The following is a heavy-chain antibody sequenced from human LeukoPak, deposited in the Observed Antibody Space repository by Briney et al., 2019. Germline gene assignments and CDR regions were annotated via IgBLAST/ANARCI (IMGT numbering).Heavy chain of an antibody. J-gene: IGHJ4*02. CDR1: GFTFSSYG. CDR2: IWYDGSKK. D-gene: IGHD4-17*01. V-gene: IGHV3-33*01. Sequence: GGSLRLSCAASGFTFSSYGMHWVRQAPGKGLQGVAVIWYDGSKKYYADSVKGRFTISRDNPKNTLDLQMNSLRAEDTAVYYCATEPSFNGNYFGFDYWGQGTLVTVSS. CDR3: ATEPSFNGNYFGFDY.